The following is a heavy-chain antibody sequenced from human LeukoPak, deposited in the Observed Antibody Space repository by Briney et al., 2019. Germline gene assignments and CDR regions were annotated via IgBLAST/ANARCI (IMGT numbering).Heavy chain of an antibody. CDR2: IIPIFGTA. V-gene: IGHV1-69*13. J-gene: IGHJ6*03. CDR3: ARVGYSGSAYYYYMDV. Sequence: ASVKVSCKASGGTFSSYAISWVRQAPGQGLEWVGGIIPIFGTANYAQKFQGRVTITADESTSTAYMELSSLRSEDTAVYYCARVGYSGSAYYYYMDVWGKGTTVTVSS. D-gene: IGHD1-26*01. CDR1: GGTFSSYA.